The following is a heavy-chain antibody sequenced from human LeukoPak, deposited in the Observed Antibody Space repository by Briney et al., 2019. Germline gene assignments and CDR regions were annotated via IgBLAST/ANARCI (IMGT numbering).Heavy chain of an antibody. J-gene: IGHJ5*02. CDR1: GYTFTSYA. CDR2: INAGNGST. CDR3: ARGPYSSSWYWFDP. Sequence: GASVKVSCKASGYTFTSYAMHWVRQAPGQRLEWMGWINAGNGSTKYSQKFQGRVTITRDTSASTAYMELSSLRSEDTAVYYCARGPYSSSWYWFDPWGQGTLVTVSS. V-gene: IGHV1-3*01. D-gene: IGHD6-13*01.